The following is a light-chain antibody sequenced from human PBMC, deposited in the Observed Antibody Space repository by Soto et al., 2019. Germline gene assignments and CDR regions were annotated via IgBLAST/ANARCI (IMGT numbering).Light chain of an antibody. CDR3: QQYHNSRT. Sequence: IVLTQSPGTLSLSPGERATLSCRASQSVDRRSLAWYQQKPGQPPRLLIFGISNRATGIPDRFSGSGSGADFTLTIRGLEPEDFAVYYCQQYHNSRTFGQGTKVDIK. CDR2: GIS. J-gene: IGKJ1*01. CDR1: QSVDRRS. V-gene: IGKV3-20*01.